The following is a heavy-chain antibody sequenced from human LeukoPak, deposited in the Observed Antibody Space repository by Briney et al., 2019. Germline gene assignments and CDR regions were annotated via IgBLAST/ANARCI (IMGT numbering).Heavy chain of an antibody. CDR1: GYTFTSYY. CDR3: ARELHLRIAVAGTATDY. D-gene: IGHD6-19*01. V-gene: IGHV1-46*01. CDR2: INPSGGST. Sequence: GASVKVSCKASGYTFTSYYMHWVRQAPGQGLEWMGIINPSGGSTSYAQKFQGRVTMTRDTSTSTVYMELSSLRSEDTAVYYCARELHLRIAVAGTATDYLGQGTLVTVSS. J-gene: IGHJ4*02.